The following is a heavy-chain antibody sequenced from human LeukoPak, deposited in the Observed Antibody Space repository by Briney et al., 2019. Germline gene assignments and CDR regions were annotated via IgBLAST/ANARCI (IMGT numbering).Heavy chain of an antibody. CDR1: GYTFTSYY. CDR3: ARASSGNYAAIDY. Sequence: ASVKVSCKASGYTFTSYYMHWVRQARGQGLEWMGIINPSGGSTNYAQKFQGRVTMTRDMSTSTVYMELSSLRSEDTAVYYCARASSGNYAAIDYWGQGTLVTASS. D-gene: IGHD1-26*01. J-gene: IGHJ4*02. V-gene: IGHV1-46*01. CDR2: INPSGGST.